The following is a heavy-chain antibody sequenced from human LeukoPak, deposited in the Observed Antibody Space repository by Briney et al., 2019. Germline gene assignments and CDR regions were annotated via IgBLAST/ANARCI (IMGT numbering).Heavy chain of an antibody. CDR3: ARDTYDSSGSDAFDI. CDR1: GFTVSSNY. CDR2: IYSGGRT. Sequence: PGGSLRLSCAASGFTVSSNYMNWVRQAPGKGLEWVSVIYSGGRTYYADSVKGRFIISRDNSKNTLYLQMNSLRAEDTAEYYCARDTYDSSGSDAFDIWGQGTMVTVSS. J-gene: IGHJ3*02. D-gene: IGHD3-22*01. V-gene: IGHV3-66*01.